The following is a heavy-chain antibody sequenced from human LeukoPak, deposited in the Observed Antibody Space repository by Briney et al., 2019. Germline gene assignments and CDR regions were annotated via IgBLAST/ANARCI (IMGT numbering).Heavy chain of an antibody. CDR3: ARESVQYYYDSSGHHKNNWFDP. D-gene: IGHD3-22*01. V-gene: IGHV1-2*02. CDR2: INPNSGGT. J-gene: IGHJ5*02. CDR1: GYTFTGYY. Sequence: GASVKVSCKASGYTFTGYYMHWVRQAPGQGLEWMGWINPNSGGTNYAQKFQGRVTMTRDTSISTAYMELSRLRSDDTAVYYCARESVQYYYDSSGHHKNNWFDPWGQGTLVTVSS.